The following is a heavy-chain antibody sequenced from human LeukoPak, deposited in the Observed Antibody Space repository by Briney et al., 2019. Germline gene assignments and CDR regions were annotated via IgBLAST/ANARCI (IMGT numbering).Heavy chain of an antibody. J-gene: IGHJ4*02. CDR2: ISSSSTTI. CDR1: GFTFSSNS. Sequence: GGSLRLSCAASGFTFSSNSMNWVRQAPGKGLEWISYISSSSTTIHYADSVRGRFSISRDKARNSLYLQMNSLRAEDTAVYYCAKDRRLATFDYGGQGTLVTVSS. V-gene: IGHV3-48*01. CDR3: AKDRRLATFDY. D-gene: IGHD6-25*01.